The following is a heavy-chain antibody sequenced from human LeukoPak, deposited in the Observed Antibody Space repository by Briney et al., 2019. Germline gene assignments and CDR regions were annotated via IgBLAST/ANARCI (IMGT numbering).Heavy chain of an antibody. CDR3: ARDGFRNDCTGDTCYLRGRATYYFDY. J-gene: IGHJ4*02. CDR1: GGSFSGYS. Sequence: SETLSLTCSVYGGSFSGYSCNWIRLAPGQGLEWIGEINHSGSTNYNPSLKRRVTMAIDTSKKQFSLRLSSPTAADTAVYYCARDGFRNDCTGDTCYLRGRATYYFDYWGQGTQVTVSS. D-gene: IGHD2-15*01. CDR2: INHSGST. V-gene: IGHV4-34*01.